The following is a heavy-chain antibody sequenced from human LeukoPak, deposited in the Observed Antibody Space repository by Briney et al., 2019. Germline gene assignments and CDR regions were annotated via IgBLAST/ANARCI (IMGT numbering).Heavy chain of an antibody. D-gene: IGHD5-12*01. Sequence: GGSLRLSCAASGFTFDDYAMHWVRQAPGKGLEWVSGISWNSGSIGYADSVKGRFTISRDNAKNSLYLQMNSLRAEDTALYYCAKSTATLSYFDYWGQGPRATVSS. CDR1: GFTFDDYA. CDR2: ISWNSGSI. J-gene: IGHJ4*02. CDR3: AKSTATLSYFDY. V-gene: IGHV3-9*01.